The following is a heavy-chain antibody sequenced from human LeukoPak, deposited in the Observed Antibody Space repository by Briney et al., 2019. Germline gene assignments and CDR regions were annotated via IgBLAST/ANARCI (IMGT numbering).Heavy chain of an antibody. J-gene: IGHJ3*02. V-gene: IGHV4-4*02. CDR1: GGSISSSNW. Sequence: PSETLSLTCAVSGGSISSSNWWSWVRQHPGKGLEWIGEIYHSGSTNYNPSLKSRVTISVDKSKNQFSLKLSSVTAADTAVYYCARDSYGGNSWCAFDIWGQGTMVTVSS. CDR3: ARDSYGGNSWCAFDI. CDR2: IYHSGST. D-gene: IGHD4-23*01.